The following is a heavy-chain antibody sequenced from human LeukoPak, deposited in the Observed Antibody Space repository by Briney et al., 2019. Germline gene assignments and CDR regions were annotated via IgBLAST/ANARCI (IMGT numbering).Heavy chain of an antibody. CDR2: MWYDGSNK. D-gene: IGHD4-11*01. CDR3: AKDKLQLLILDYFDY. CDR1: GFTFSSYG. V-gene: IGHV3-33*06. J-gene: IGHJ4*02. Sequence: GRSLRLSCAASGFTFSSYGMHWVRQAPAKGLEWVAVMWYDGSNKYYADSVKGRFTISRDNSKNTLYLQMNSLRPEDTAVYYCAKDKLQLLILDYFDYWGQGTLVTVSS.